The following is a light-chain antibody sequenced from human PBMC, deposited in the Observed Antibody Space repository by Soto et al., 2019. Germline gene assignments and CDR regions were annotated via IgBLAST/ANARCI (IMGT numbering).Light chain of an antibody. Sequence: SYELTQPPSVSVAPGQTSRITCGGNNSGSKSVHWYQQKPGQAPVVVVYDDNDRPSGIPVRFSGSNSGNTATLTISRVEAGDEADYYCQVWDNSGDRPGVFGGGTKLTVL. CDR1: NSGSKS. CDR2: DDN. J-gene: IGLJ2*01. V-gene: IGLV3-21*02. CDR3: QVWDNSGDRPGV.